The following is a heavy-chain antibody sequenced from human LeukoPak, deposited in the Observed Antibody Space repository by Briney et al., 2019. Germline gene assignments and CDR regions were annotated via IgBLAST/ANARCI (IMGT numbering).Heavy chain of an antibody. CDR3: ARDRSHRFDY. J-gene: IGHJ4*02. D-gene: IGHD3-16*02. Sequence: SETLSLTCTVSGGSISSYYWSWIRQPPGKGLEWIGYIHYSGSTNYNPSLKSRVTISLDTSKNQFSLKLNSVTAADTAVYYCARDRSHRFDYWGQGTLVTVSS. CDR2: IHYSGST. CDR1: GGSISSYY. V-gene: IGHV4-59*01.